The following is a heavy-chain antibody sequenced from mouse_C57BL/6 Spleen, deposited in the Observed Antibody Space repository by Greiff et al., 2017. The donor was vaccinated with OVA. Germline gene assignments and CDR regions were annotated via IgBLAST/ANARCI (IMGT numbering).Heavy chain of an antibody. D-gene: IGHD2-4*01. J-gene: IGHJ1*03. CDR1: GYTFTSYW. Sequence: QVQLQQPGAELVKPGASVKLSCKASGYTFTSYWMHWVKQRPGQGLEWIGMIHPNSGSTNYNEKFKSKATLTVDKSSSTAYMQLSSLTSKDSAVYYCARDEYDDWYFDVWGTGTTVTVSS. CDR2: IHPNSGST. CDR3: ARDEYDDWYFDV. V-gene: IGHV1-64*01.